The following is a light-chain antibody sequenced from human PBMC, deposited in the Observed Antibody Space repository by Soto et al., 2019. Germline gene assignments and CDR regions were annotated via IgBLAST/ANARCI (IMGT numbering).Light chain of an antibody. V-gene: IGKV3-20*01. CDR1: QSIPSY. Sequence: ESVLTQSPATLSLSPGERAPLSCRASQSIPSYLAWYQQKPGQAPRLLMYAASSGATGIPDRFSGSGSGTDFTLTINRLEPEDFGVYYCQYYGNSRITFGQGTRLEIK. J-gene: IGKJ5*01. CDR3: QYYGNSRIT. CDR2: AAS.